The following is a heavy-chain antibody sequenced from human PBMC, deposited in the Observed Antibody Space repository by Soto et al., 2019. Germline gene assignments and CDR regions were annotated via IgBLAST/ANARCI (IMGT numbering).Heavy chain of an antibody. CDR2: IIPIFGTA. CDR3: ARPFQSWPGGWYFDL. CDR1: GGTFSSYS. D-gene: IGHD3-16*01. Sequence: QVQLVQSGAEVKKPGSSVKVSCKASGGTFSSYSINWVRQAPGQGLEWMGGIIPIFGTANSAQKFQGRVTLTADESTSTAHMELNILRNEDTAVYYCARPFQSWPGGWYFDLWGRGTLVTVSS. J-gene: IGHJ2*01. V-gene: IGHV1-69*01.